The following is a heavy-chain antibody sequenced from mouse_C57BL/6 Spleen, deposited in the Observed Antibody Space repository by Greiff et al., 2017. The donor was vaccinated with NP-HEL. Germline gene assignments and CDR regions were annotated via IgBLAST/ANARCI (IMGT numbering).Heavy chain of an antibody. CDR3: ARDYYYGSRYFDY. J-gene: IGHJ2*01. V-gene: IGHV1-69*01. CDR2: IDPSDSYT. CDR1: GYTFTSYW. D-gene: IGHD1-1*01. Sequence: VQLQQPGAELVMPGASVKLSCKASGYTFTSYWMHWVKQRPGQGLEWIGEIDPSDSYTNYNQKFKGKSTLTVDKSSSTAYMQLSSLTSEDSAVYYCARDYYYGSRYFDYWGQGTTLTVSS.